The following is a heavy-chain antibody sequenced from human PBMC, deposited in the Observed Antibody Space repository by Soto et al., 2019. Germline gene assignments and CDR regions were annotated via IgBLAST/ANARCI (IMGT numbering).Heavy chain of an antibody. CDR3: ARGDRGGSGSPASYYYSGLDV. J-gene: IGHJ6*02. V-gene: IGHV3-23*01. Sequence: DVQLLESGGHLVQPGGSLRLSCAASGFTFSSYAMSCVRQAPGKGLEWVSSVSAGGDMTYYSDSVKGRFTISRDNSNNALFLQMNSLRIEDTALYSCARGDRGGSGSPASYYYSGLDVWGQGTTVTVS. CDR1: GFTFSSYA. D-gene: IGHD3-10*01. CDR2: VSAGGDMT.